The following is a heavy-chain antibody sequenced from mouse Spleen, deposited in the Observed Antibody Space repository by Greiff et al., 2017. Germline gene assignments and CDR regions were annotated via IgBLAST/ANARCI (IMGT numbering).Heavy chain of an antibody. D-gene: IGHD1-1*01. CDR2: INSNGGST. CDR3: ARHYYDGSYVDY. Sequence: EVQLVESGGGLVKPGGSLKLSCAASGFTFSSYAMSWVRQTPEKRLEWVAAINSNGGSTYYPDTVKDRFTISRDNAKNTLYLQMSSLRSEDTALCYCARHYYDGSYVDYWGQGTTLTVSS. CDR1: GFTFSSYA. V-gene: IGHV5-6-2*01. J-gene: IGHJ2*01.